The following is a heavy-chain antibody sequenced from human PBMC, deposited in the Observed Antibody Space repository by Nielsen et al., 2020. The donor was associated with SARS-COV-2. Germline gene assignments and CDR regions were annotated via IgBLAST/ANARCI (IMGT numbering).Heavy chain of an antibody. Sequence: GGSLRLSCAASGFTVSSNYMSWVRQAPGKGPEWVSVIYSGGSTYYADSVKGRFTISRDNSKNTLYLQMNSLRAEDTAVYYCARGMGIAAAVPYFDYWGQGTLVTVSS. V-gene: IGHV3-66*01. CDR1: GFTVSSNY. CDR3: ARGMGIAAAVPYFDY. D-gene: IGHD6-13*01. CDR2: IYSGGST. J-gene: IGHJ4*02.